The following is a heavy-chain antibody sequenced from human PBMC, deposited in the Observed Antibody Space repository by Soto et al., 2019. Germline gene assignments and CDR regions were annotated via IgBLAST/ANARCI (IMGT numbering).Heavy chain of an antibody. Sequence: VASVKVSCKASGYTFTGYYMHWVRQAPGQGLEWMGWINPNSGGTNYAQKFQGRVTMTRDTSISTAYMELSRLRSDDTAVYYCARARSEPPYYYYYGMDVWGQGTTVTVSS. CDR3: ARARSEPPYYYYYGMDV. CDR1: GYTFTGYY. V-gene: IGHV1-2*02. CDR2: INPNSGGT. J-gene: IGHJ6*02. D-gene: IGHD1-26*01.